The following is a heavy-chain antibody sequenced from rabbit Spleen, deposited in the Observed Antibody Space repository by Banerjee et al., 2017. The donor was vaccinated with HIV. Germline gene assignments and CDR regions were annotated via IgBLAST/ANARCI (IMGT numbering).Heavy chain of an antibody. CDR3: ARAIYSNGNAYIDL. CDR1: GFSFSSDY. D-gene: IGHD6-1*01. Sequence: QSLEESGGDLVKPGASLTLTCTASGFSFSSDYMCWVRQAPGKGLEWIACIYDGSDRTYYASWAKGRFTISRTSSTTVTLQMTSLTAADTATYFCARAIYSNGNAYIDLWGPGTLVTVS. CDR2: IYDGSDRT. V-gene: IGHV1S40*01. J-gene: IGHJ4*01.